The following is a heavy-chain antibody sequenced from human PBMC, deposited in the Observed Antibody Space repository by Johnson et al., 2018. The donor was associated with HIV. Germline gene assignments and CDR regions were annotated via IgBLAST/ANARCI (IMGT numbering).Heavy chain of an antibody. D-gene: IGHD6-13*01. CDR3: AKVAVATAAGGVALDI. CDR1: GFTVNSNY. CDR2: IYSGGRT. V-gene: IGHV3-66*01. Sequence: VQLVVSGVGLVQPGGSLRLSCAASGFTVNSNYINWVRQAPGKGLECVSGIYSGGRTYYADSVKGRFTISRDNSKNTLYLQMNSLRAEDTALYYCAKVAVATAAGGVALDIWGPGTMVTVSA. J-gene: IGHJ3*02.